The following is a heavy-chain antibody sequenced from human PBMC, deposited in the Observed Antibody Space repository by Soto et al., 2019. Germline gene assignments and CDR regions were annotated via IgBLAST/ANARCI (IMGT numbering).Heavy chain of an antibody. Sequence: EVQLVESGGGLVKPGGSLRLSCAASGFTFSNAWMSWVRQAPGKGLEWVSRIKSKTDGGTTDYAAPVKGRFTISRDDSKNTLYLQMNSLKTEDTAVYYCTTDVDTAMIEFDYWGQGTLVTVSS. CDR1: GFTFSNAW. CDR3: TTDVDTAMIEFDY. V-gene: IGHV3-15*01. CDR2: IKSKTDGGTT. D-gene: IGHD5-18*01. J-gene: IGHJ4*02.